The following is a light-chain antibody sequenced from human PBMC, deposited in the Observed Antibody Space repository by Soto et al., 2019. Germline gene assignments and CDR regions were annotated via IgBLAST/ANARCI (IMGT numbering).Light chain of an antibody. CDR1: QSISNY. J-gene: IGKJ1*01. V-gene: IGKV1-39*01. CDR2: AAS. Sequence: DIQMTQSPSSLSASVGDRVTITCRASQSISNYLNWYQQNPGKAPKLLIYAASSLQSGVPSRFSGSGSGTHFTLTISSLQPEDFATYYCQQSYGTPRFGQGGKV. CDR3: QQSYGTPR.